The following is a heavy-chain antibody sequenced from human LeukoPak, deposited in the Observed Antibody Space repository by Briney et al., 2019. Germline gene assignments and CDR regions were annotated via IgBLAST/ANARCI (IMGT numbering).Heavy chain of an antibody. J-gene: IGHJ3*02. CDR1: GYTFTSYY. V-gene: IGHV1-46*01. D-gene: IGHD3/OR15-3a*01. Sequence: EASVTVSCKASGYTFTSYYMHWVRQAPGQGLEWMGIINPSGDSTSYAQKFQGRVTMTRDTSTSTVYMELSSLRSEDTAVYYRARFRTGRAFDIWGQGTMVTVSS. CDR2: INPSGDST. CDR3: ARFRTGRAFDI.